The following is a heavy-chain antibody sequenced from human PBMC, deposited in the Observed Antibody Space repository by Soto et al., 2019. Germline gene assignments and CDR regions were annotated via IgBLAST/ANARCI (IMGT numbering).Heavy chain of an antibody. J-gene: IGHJ6*02. CDR2: IIPILGIA. Sequence: QVQLVQSGAEVKKPGSSVKVSCKASGGTFSSYTISWVRQAPGQGLEWMGRIIPILGIANYAQKFQGRVTITAEKATSTAYMELSSLRSEDTAVYYCARDQMVRGVTLTYYYYGMDVWGQGTTVTVSS. CDR3: ARDQMVRGVTLTYYYYGMDV. V-gene: IGHV1-69*08. D-gene: IGHD3-10*01. CDR1: GGTFSSYT.